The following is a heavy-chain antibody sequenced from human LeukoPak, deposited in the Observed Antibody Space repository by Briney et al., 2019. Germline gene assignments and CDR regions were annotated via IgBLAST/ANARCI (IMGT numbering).Heavy chain of an antibody. CDR3: AKRVRYSSSWYHFED. J-gene: IGHJ4*02. D-gene: IGHD6-13*01. CDR1: GFTFSSYA. V-gene: IGHV3-23*01. CDR2: ISGSGGST. Sequence: GGSLRLSCAACGFTFSSYAMTWVRQAPEKGLEWVSAISGSGGSTYYADSVKGRFTISRDNSKNTLYLQMNSLRAEDTAVYYCAKRVRYSSSWYHFEDWGQGTLVTVSS.